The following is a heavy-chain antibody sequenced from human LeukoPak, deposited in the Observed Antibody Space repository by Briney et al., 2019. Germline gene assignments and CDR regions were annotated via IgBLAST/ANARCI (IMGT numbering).Heavy chain of an antibody. D-gene: IGHD2-21*02. Sequence: GGSLRLSCAASGFTFSSYSMNWVRQAPGKGLEWVSYISSSSSTIYYAESVKGRFTISRDNAKNSLYLQMNSLRAEDKAVYYCARDRGVTRPPYYFDYWGPGTLVTASS. V-gene: IGHV3-48*04. CDR3: ARDRGVTRPPYYFDY. CDR1: GFTFSSYS. CDR2: ISSSSSTI. J-gene: IGHJ4*01.